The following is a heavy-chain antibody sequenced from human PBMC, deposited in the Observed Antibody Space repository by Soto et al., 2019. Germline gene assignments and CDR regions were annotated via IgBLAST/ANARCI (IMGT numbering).Heavy chain of an antibody. CDR1: RFTFSTCA. D-gene: IGHD3-22*01. V-gene: IGHV3-30*04. CDR3: VRESYYDGTLGAFDI. CDR2: ISYDERQE. J-gene: IGHJ3*02. Sequence: QVQLEESGGGVVQPGRSLRLSCAASRFTFSTCAMHWVSEAPGKGLEWVAVISYDERQEYYADSVKGRFTISRDNSKDTVYLQMNSLRTEDTAVYYCVRESYYDGTLGAFDIWGQGTMVTVSS.